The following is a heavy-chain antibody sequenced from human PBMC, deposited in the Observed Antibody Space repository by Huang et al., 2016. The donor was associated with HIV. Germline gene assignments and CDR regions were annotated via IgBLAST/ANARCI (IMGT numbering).Heavy chain of an antibody. V-gene: IGHV3-7*01. D-gene: IGHD1-7*01. CDR2: IKQDESEK. J-gene: IGHJ6*02. CDR1: TFTFGAYW. Sequence: VESGGRLVQPGGSIRLSCVGSTFTFGAYWMSWVRQSRRKGLEWVANIKQDESEKYYVESVKGRFNISRDKAKKVLFLEMNNVRVEDTATYYCATKTAAMDIWGQGTTVTVS. CDR3: ATKTAAMDI.